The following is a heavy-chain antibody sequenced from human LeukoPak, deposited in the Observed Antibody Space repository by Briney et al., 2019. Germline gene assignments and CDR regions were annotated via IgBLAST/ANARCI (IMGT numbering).Heavy chain of an antibody. CDR2: IIPIFGTA. CDR3: ARKQTVGATHAFDI. V-gene: IGHV1-69*01. Sequence: SVKVSCKASGGTFSNYIISWVRQAPGQGLGWMGEIIPIFGTANYAQKLQGRATITADGSTRTAYMELSSLRSEDTAVYYCARKQTVGATHAFDIWGQGTMVIVSS. D-gene: IGHD1-26*01. J-gene: IGHJ3*02. CDR1: GGTFSNYI.